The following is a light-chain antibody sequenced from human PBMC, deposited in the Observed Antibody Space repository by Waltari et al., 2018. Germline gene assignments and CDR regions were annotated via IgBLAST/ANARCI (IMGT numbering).Light chain of an antibody. V-gene: IGKV3-15*01. Sequence: EVVMTQSPATLSVSPGERATLSCRASQCIYDNLAWYQQKPAQAPRLLIYGASTRATGVPSRFRGSGSGTEFTLTISSLQSEDSAVYYCQQYNKWPPITFGQGTRLEIK. CDR3: QQYNKWPPIT. J-gene: IGKJ5*01. CDR2: GAS. CDR1: QCIYDN.